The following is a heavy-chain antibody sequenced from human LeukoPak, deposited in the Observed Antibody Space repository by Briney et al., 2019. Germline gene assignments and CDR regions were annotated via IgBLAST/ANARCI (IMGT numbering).Heavy chain of an antibody. CDR3: ARERRSYYYDSSGYWFDP. D-gene: IGHD3-22*01. V-gene: IGHV1-8*02. CDR1: GYTFTSYG. CDR2: MNPNSGNT. J-gene: IGHJ5*02. Sequence: GASVKVSCKASGYTFTSYGISWVRQAPGQGLEWMGWMNPNSGNTGYAQKFQGRVTMTRNTSISTAYMELSSLRSEDTAVYYCARERRSYYYDSSGYWFDPWGQGTLVTVSS.